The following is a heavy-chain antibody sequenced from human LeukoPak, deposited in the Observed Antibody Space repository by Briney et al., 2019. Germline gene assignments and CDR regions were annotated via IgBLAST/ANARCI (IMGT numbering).Heavy chain of an antibody. Sequence: GGSLRLSCAASGFTFDDYGMHWVRQAPGKGLEWVSGISWNSGSIGYADSVKGRFTISRDNAKNSLYLQMNSLRAEDTALYYCAKDAEPTYTYGKIDYWRQGTLVTVSS. CDR1: GFTFDDYG. V-gene: IGHV3-9*01. D-gene: IGHD5-18*01. CDR2: ISWNSGSI. CDR3: AKDAEPTYTYGKIDY. J-gene: IGHJ4*02.